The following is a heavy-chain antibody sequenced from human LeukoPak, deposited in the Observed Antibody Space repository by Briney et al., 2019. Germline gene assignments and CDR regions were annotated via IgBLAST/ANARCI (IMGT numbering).Heavy chain of an antibody. CDR3: ARNINNFWSGYLDYMDV. CDR2: IKQDGSEK. J-gene: IGHJ6*03. Sequence: GGSLRLSCAASGFTFSSHWMNWVRQAPGKGLEGVAKIKQDGSEKYYADSVKGRFTISRDNAKNSLYLQLNSLRAEDTAVYYCARNINNFWSGYLDYMDVWGKGTTVTVSS. CDR1: GFTFSSHW. D-gene: IGHD3-3*01. V-gene: IGHV3-7*01.